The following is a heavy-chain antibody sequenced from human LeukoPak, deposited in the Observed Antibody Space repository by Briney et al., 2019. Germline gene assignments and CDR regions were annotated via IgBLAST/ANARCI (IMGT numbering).Heavy chain of an antibody. CDR1: GYTFTGYY. D-gene: IGHD5-18*01. J-gene: IGHJ4*02. Sequence: GASVKVSCKASGYTFTGYYMHWVRQAPGQGLEWMGWINPNSGGTNYAQKFQGRVTMTRDTSISTAYMELSSLRSEDTAVYYCATAYSYGSKIFDYWGQGTLVTVSS. CDR2: INPNSGGT. V-gene: IGHV1-2*02. CDR3: ATAYSYGSKIFDY.